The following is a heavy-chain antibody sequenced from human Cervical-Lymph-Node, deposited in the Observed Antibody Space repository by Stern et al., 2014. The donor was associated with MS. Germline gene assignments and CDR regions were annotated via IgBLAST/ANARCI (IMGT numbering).Heavy chain of an antibody. CDR3: ANGNSGSYRDYYYGMDV. V-gene: IGHV3-23*04. CDR2: ISGSGGST. CDR1: GFTFSSYA. D-gene: IGHD1-26*01. J-gene: IGHJ6*02. Sequence: EVQLVESGGGLVQPGGSLRLSCAASGFTFSSYAMSWVRQAPGKGLEWVSAISGSGGSTYYADSVKGRFTISRDNSKNTLYLQMNSLRAEDTAVYYCANGNSGSYRDYYYGMDVWGQGTTVTVSS.